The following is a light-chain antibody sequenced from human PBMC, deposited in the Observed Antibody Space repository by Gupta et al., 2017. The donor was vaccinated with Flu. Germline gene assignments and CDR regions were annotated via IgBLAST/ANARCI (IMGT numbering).Light chain of an antibody. J-gene: IGKJ1*01. CDR3: QLYRSDSPWP. CDR1: KSISSW. CDR2: QAS. V-gene: IGKV1-5*03. Sequence: DIQMPQSPSTLSASVGDRVTITCRASKSISSWLAGYQHKPGKDPKPLLYQASFLGCGVPSRLSGSRSGTEFTLTIISLQHDDYATNYCQLYRSDSPWPFGQGTKVEIK.